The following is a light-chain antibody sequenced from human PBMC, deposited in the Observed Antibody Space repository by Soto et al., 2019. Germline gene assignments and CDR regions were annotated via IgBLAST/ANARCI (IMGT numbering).Light chain of an antibody. J-gene: IGKJ4*01. Sequence: EIVLTQSPVTLSLSPGERATLSCRASPSVSSSYLAWYQQKPGQAPRLLIYGASSRATGIPDRFSGSGSGTDFTLTISRLEPEDFAVYYCQQYGSSPLTFGGGTKVEIK. CDR2: GAS. CDR3: QQYGSSPLT. V-gene: IGKV3-20*01. CDR1: PSVSSSY.